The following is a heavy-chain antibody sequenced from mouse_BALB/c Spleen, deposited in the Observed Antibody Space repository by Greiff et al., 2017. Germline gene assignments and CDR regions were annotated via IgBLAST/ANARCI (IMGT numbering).Heavy chain of an antibody. CDR2: ILPGSGST. Sequence: VQLHQSGAELMKPGASVKISCKATGYTFSSYWIEWVKQRPGHGLEWIGEILPGSGSTNYNEKFKGKATFTADTSSNTAYMQLSSLTSEDSAVYYCARVGDRFAYWGQGTLVTVSA. J-gene: IGHJ3*01. D-gene: IGHD2-13*01. CDR3: ARVGDRFAY. CDR1: GYTFSSYW. V-gene: IGHV1-9*01.